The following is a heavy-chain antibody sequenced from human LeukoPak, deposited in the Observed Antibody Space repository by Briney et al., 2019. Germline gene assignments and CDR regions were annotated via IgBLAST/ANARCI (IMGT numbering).Heavy chain of an antibody. CDR2: ISYDGSNK. D-gene: IGHD3-16*01. V-gene: IGHV3-30*04. J-gene: IGHJ5*02. CDR3: ARDLMITFGGVP. Sequence: GGSLRLSCAASGFTFSSYAMHWVRQAPGKGLEWVAVISYDGSNKYYADSVKGRFTISRDNSKNTLYLQMNSLRAEDTAVYYCARDLMITFGGVPWGQGTLVTVSS. CDR1: GFTFSSYA.